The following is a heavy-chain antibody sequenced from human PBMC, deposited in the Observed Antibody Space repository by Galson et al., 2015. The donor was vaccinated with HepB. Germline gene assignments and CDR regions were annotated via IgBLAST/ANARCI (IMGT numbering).Heavy chain of an antibody. V-gene: IGHV6-1*01. D-gene: IGHD3-10*01. CDR3: ARVVRYYDSGNQGYWFFDL. J-gene: IGHJ2*01. CDR1: GDSVSSHSAA. Sequence: CAISGDSVSSHSAAWTWIRQSPSRGLEWLGRTYYMYTWHNDFAPSVERRITINPDTYKNQLSLQLNSVTPKDTAIYYCARVVRYYDSGNQGYWFFDLWGRGTLVTVSS. CDR2: TYYMYTWHN.